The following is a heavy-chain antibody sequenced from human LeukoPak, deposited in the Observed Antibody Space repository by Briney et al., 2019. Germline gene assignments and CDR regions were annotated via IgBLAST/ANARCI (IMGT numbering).Heavy chain of an antibody. V-gene: IGHV3-21*01. Sequence: KPGGSLRLSCAASGFTFSSYSMNWLRQAPGKGLEWVSSINSGSRYIYYADSVKGRFTISRDNAKNSLYLQMNSLKAEDTAVYYCARDSVPAASAFDYWGQGTLVTVSS. CDR2: INSGSRYI. CDR1: GFTFSSYS. J-gene: IGHJ4*02. CDR3: ARDSVPAASAFDY. D-gene: IGHD5/OR15-5a*01.